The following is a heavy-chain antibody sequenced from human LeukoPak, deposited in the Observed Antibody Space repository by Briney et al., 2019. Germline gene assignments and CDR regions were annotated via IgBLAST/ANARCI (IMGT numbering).Heavy chain of an antibody. D-gene: IGHD3-16*01. CDR1: GFTFSDYS. CDR2: ISSNSNAI. CDR3: TLGVDAFDI. V-gene: IGHV3-48*02. Sequence: RGSLRLSCAASGFTFSDYSMNWVRQAPGKGLEWVSYISSNSNAIYYADSVKGRFTISRDNAKNSLYLQMSSLRDEDTAVYYCTLGVDAFDIWGQGTMVTVSS. J-gene: IGHJ3*02.